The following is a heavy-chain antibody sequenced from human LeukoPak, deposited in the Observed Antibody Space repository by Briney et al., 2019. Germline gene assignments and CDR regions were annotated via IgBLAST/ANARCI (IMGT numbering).Heavy chain of an antibody. D-gene: IGHD2-21*02. V-gene: IGHV1-2*06. CDR3: ARRPAYCGGDCPLNY. Sequence: ASVKVSCKASGYTFTGYYMHWVRQAPGQGLEWMGRINPNSGGTNYAQKFQGRVTMTRDTSISTAYMELSRLGSDDTAVYYCARRPAYCGGDCPLNYWGQGTLVTVSS. J-gene: IGHJ4*02. CDR2: INPNSGGT. CDR1: GYTFTGYY.